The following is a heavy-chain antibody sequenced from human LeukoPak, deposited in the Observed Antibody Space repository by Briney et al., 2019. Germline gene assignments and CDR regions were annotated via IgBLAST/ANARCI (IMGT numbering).Heavy chain of an antibody. CDR1: GGSISSSSYY. D-gene: IGHD2-2*01. Sequence: SETLSLTCTVSGGSISSSSYYWGWIRQPPGKGLEWIGSIYYSGSTYYNPSLKSRVTISVDTSKNQFSLKLSSVTAADTAVYYCASGLDCSSTSCRPYWGQGTLVTVSS. CDR3: ASGLDCSSTSCRPY. CDR2: IYYSGST. V-gene: IGHV4-39*01. J-gene: IGHJ4*02.